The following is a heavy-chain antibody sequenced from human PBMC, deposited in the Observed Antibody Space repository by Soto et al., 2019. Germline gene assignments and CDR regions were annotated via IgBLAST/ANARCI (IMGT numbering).Heavy chain of an antibody. CDR1: GFTFSSYA. J-gene: IGHJ5*02. Sequence: QVQLVESGGGVVQPGRSLRLSCAASGFTFSSYAMHWVRQAPGKGLEWVAVISYDGSNKYYADSVKGRFTISRDNSKNTLYLQMNSLRAEDTAVYYCARESYCGGDCYGWFDPWGQGTLVTVSS. CDR2: ISYDGSNK. V-gene: IGHV3-30-3*01. CDR3: ARESYCGGDCYGWFDP. D-gene: IGHD2-21*02.